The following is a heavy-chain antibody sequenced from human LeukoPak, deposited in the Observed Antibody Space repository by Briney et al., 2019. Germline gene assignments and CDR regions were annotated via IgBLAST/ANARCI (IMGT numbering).Heavy chain of an antibody. V-gene: IGHV4-59*01. Sequence: PSETLSLTCTVSGGSISSYYWSWIRQPPGKGLEWIGYIYYSGSTNYNPSLKSRVTMSVDTSKNQFSLKLSSVTAADTAVYYCAREVGYKGYFDYWGQGTLVTVSS. CDR1: GGSISSYY. CDR2: IYYSGST. CDR3: AREVGYKGYFDY. D-gene: IGHD1-20*01. J-gene: IGHJ4*02.